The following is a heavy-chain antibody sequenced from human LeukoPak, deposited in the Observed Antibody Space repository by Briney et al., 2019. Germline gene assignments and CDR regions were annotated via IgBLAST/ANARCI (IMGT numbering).Heavy chain of an antibody. D-gene: IGHD6-19*01. Sequence: PGGSLRLSCAASGFTFSSYSMNWVRQAPGKGLEWVSSISSSSSYKYYADSVKGRFTISRDNAKNSLYLQMNSLRAEDTAVYYCARDGSYSSGWYEAFDIWGQGTMVTVSS. CDR2: ISSSSSYK. V-gene: IGHV3-21*01. J-gene: IGHJ3*02. CDR1: GFTFSSYS. CDR3: ARDGSYSSGWYEAFDI.